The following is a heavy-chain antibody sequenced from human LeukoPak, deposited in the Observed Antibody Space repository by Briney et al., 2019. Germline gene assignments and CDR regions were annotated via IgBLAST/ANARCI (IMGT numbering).Heavy chain of an antibody. J-gene: IGHJ4*02. CDR3: ARDPWADFDRSRPFDY. CDR2: IYYSGST. Sequence: SETLSLTCTVSGGSISSGDYYWSWIRQPPGKGLEWIGYIYYSGSTYYNPSLKSRVTISVDTSKNQFSLKLSSVTAADTAVYYCARDPWADFDRSRPFDYWGQGTLVTVSS. V-gene: IGHV4-30-4*02. D-gene: IGHD3-9*01. CDR1: GGSISSGDYY.